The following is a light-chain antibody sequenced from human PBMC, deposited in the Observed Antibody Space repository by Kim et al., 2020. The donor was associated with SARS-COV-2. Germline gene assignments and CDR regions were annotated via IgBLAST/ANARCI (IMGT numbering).Light chain of an antibody. J-gene: IGKJ4*01. CDR3: QQYSTSVT. CDR2: GTS. Sequence: EIVLTQSPGTLSLSPGERATLYCRASQSFANAYLAWYQLKPGQAPRLIIYGTSNRATGIPDRFTGSASGSGFILTINRLEPEDFAVYYCQQYSTSVTFGGGTKVEI. CDR1: QSFANAY. V-gene: IGKV3-20*01.